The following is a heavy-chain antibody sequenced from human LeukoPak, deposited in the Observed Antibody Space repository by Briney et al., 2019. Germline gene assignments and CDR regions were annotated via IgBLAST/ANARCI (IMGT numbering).Heavy chain of an antibody. CDR1: GYTFTSYG. Sequence: GASVKVSCKASGYTFTSYGISWVRQAPGQGLEWMGGFDPEDGETIYAQKFQGRVTMTEDTSTDTAYMELSSLRSEDTAVYYCATDRGSYYFIDYWGQGTLVTVSS. V-gene: IGHV1-24*01. CDR2: FDPEDGET. D-gene: IGHD1-26*01. CDR3: ATDRGSYYFIDY. J-gene: IGHJ4*02.